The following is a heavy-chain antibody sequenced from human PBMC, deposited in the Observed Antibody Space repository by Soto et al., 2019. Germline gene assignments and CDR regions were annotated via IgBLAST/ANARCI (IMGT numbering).Heavy chain of an antibody. D-gene: IGHD6-19*01. CDR2: ISYDGSNK. V-gene: IGHV3-30*18. CDR3: AKDQWLVLSYFDY. Sequence: GGSLRLSCAAPGFTFSSYGMHWVRQAPGKGLEWVAVISYDGSNKYYADSVKGRFTISRDNSKNTLYLQMNSLRAEDTAVYYCAKDQWLVLSYFDYWGQGTLVTVSS. CDR1: GFTFSSYG. J-gene: IGHJ4*02.